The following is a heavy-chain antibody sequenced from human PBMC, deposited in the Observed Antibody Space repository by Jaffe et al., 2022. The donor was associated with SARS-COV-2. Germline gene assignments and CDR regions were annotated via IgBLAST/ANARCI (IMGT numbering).Heavy chain of an antibody. J-gene: IGHJ4*02. CDR3: ARGGILSWPLDY. Sequence: EVQLLESGGGLVQPGGSLRLSCAASGFTFNNFAMTWVRQAPGKGLEWVSVISDSGDRTYYADSVKGRFTLSRDNSKNTLYLQMNSLRAEDTAVYYCARGGILSWPLDYWGQGTLVTVSS. V-gene: IGHV3-23*01. CDR2: ISDSGDRT. D-gene: IGHD5-12*01. CDR1: GFTFNNFA.